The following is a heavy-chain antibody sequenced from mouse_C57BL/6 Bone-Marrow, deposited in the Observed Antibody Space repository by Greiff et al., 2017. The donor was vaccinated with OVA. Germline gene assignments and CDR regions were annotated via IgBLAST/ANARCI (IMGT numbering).Heavy chain of an antibody. J-gene: IGHJ3*01. CDR3: GRGSAVVTPACFAY. Sequence: QVQLQQPGAELVKPGASVKLSCKASGYTFTSYWMHWVKQRPGQGLEWIGMIHPNSGSTNYNEQFKSKATLTVDKSSSTAYMQLSSLTSEDSAVYYGGRGSAVVTPACFAYWGQGTLVTVSA. CDR2: IHPNSGST. D-gene: IGHD2-1*01. V-gene: IGHV1-64*01. CDR1: GYTFTSYW.